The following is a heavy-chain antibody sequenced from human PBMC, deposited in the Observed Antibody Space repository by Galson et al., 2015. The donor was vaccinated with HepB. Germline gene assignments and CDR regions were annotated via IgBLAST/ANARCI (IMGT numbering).Heavy chain of an antibody. CDR2: TYYRSKWYN. CDR1: GNSASSHSAA. CDR3: ARDSNGIAAASSRYYFDY. Sequence: CAISGNSASSHSAAWNWIRQSPSRGLEWLGRTYYRSKWYNDYAVSVKSRITINPDTSKNQFSLQLNSVTPEDTAVYYCARDSNGIAAASSRYYFDYWGQGTLVTVSS. J-gene: IGHJ4*02. V-gene: IGHV6-1*01. D-gene: IGHD6-13*01.